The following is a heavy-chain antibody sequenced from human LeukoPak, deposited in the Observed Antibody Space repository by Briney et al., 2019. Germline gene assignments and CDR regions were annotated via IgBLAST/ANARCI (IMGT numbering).Heavy chain of an antibody. CDR3: ARGTRDYGDFFDY. Sequence: GGSLRLSCAASGFTFSDYYMSWIRQAPGKGLEWVANIKQDGSEKYYVDSVKGRFTISRDNAKNSLYLQMNSLRAEDTAVYYCARGTRDYGDFFDYWGQGTLVTVSS. D-gene: IGHD4-17*01. V-gene: IGHV3-7*03. CDR2: IKQDGSEK. J-gene: IGHJ4*02. CDR1: GFTFSDYY.